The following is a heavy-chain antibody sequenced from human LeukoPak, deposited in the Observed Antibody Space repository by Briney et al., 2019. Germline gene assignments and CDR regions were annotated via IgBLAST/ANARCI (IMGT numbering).Heavy chain of an antibody. CDR3: ARERGLGYCSSTSCSSDYYYYGMDV. CDR1: GYTFTSYS. V-gene: IGHV1-18*01. J-gene: IGHJ6*02. CDR2: ISVYNGNT. Sequence: ASVNLSCKASGYTFTSYSISWVRKPPGQGLERMGWISVYNGNTNYAQKLQGRVTMTTDTPTRTGYIELRSVRSEDTAVYYCARERGLGYCSSTSCSSDYYYYGMDVWGQGTTVTVSS. D-gene: IGHD2-2*01.